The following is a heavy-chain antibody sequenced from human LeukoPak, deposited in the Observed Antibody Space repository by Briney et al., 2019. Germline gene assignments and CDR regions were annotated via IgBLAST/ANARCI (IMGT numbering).Heavy chain of an antibody. CDR2: IFPGDSDT. CDR1: GYSFTNYW. V-gene: IGHV5-51*01. Sequence: GESLQISCKGSGYSFTNYWIGWVRQMPGKGLEWMGIIFPGDSDTSYSPSFQGQVTISADKSISTVFLQWSSLKASDTAMYYCGRRQDSSGYSDAFDIWGQGTMVTVSS. D-gene: IGHD3-22*01. J-gene: IGHJ3*02. CDR3: GRRQDSSGYSDAFDI.